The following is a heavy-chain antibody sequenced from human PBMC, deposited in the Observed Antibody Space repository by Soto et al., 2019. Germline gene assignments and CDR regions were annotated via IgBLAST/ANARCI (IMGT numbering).Heavy chain of an antibody. CDR1: GFTFSSYG. D-gene: IGHD3-22*01. CDR2: IWYDGSNK. Sequence: QVQLVESGGGVVQPGRSLRLSCAASGFTFSSYGMHWVRQAPGKGLEWVAVIWYDGSNKYYADSVKGRFTISRDNSKNTLYLQMNSLRAEDTAVYYCARAYDRHACDIWGQGTMVTVSS. CDR3: ARAYDRHACDI. J-gene: IGHJ3*02. V-gene: IGHV3-33*01.